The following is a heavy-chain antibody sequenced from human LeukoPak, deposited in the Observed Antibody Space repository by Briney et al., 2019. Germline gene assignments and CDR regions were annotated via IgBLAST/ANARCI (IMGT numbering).Heavy chain of an antibody. D-gene: IGHD6-13*01. CDR1: GGSFSGYY. J-gene: IGHJ4*02. Sequence: SETLSLTCAVYGGSFSGYYWSWIRQPPGKGLEWIGEINHSGSTNYNPSLKSRVTISVDTSKNQFSLKLSSVTAADTAVYYCASSAGIAAALSFDYWGQGTLVTVSS. V-gene: IGHV4-34*01. CDR3: ASSAGIAAALSFDY. CDR2: INHSGST.